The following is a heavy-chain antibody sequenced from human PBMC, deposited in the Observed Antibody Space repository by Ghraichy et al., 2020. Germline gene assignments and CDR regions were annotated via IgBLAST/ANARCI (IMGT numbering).Heavy chain of an antibody. CDR1: GFSLSNARMG. J-gene: IGHJ6*02. D-gene: IGHD6-19*01. CDR3: ARIQGSGWLDYYYGMDV. CDR2: IFSNDEK. Sequence: SGPTLVKPTETLTLTCTVSGFSLSNARMGVSWIRQPPGKALEWLAHIFSNDEKSYSTSLKSRLTISKDTSKSQVVLTMTNMDPVDTATYYCARIQGSGWLDYYYGMDVWGQGTTVTVSS. V-gene: IGHV2-26*01.